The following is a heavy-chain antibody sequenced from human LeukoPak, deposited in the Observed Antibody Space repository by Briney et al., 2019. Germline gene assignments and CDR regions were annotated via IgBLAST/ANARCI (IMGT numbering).Heavy chain of an antibody. CDR1: GFTFSSYG. CDR2: ISGGGGST. Sequence: TGGSLRLSCAASGFTFSSYGMHWVRQAPGKGLEWVSGISGGGGSTYYADSVKGRFTVSRDNSRNTLYLQMNSLRAEDTAVYYCAKSASGWPYYFDYWGQGTLVTVSS. D-gene: IGHD6-19*01. J-gene: IGHJ4*02. V-gene: IGHV3-23*01. CDR3: AKSASGWPYYFDY.